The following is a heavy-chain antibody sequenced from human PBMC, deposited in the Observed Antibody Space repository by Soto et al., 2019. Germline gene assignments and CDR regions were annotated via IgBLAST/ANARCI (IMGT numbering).Heavy chain of an antibody. Sequence: GGSLRLSCAASGFTVSSHYMSWVRQAPGKGLEWVSVIYSGGNTYYADSVKGRFTISRDNSKNTLYLQVNSLRAEDTAVYYCARDMSGSYYYGMDVWGQGTTVTVSS. J-gene: IGHJ6*02. D-gene: IGHD3-10*01. V-gene: IGHV3-66*01. CDR1: GFTVSSHY. CDR3: ARDMSGSYYYGMDV. CDR2: IYSGGNT.